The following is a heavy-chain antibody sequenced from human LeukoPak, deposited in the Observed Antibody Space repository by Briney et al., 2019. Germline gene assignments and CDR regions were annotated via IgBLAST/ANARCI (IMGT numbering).Heavy chain of an antibody. CDR2: IYPGDSDT. CDR3: ARRIAARPNWFDP. CDR1: GSIFTSYW. V-gene: IGHV5-51*01. J-gene: IGHJ5*02. Sequence: GSSLKISCQGSGSIFTSYWIGWVRQLPGKGLEWMGIIYPGDSDTGYSPSFQGQVTISADKSISTAYLQWSSLKASDTAMYYCARRIAARPNWFDPWGQGTLVTVSS. D-gene: IGHD6-6*01.